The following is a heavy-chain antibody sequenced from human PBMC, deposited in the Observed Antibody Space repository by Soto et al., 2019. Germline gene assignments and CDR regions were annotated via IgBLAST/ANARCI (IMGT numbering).Heavy chain of an antibody. CDR3: ARGGGNFDQ. J-gene: IGHJ4*02. V-gene: IGHV3-7*04. Sequence: EVQLVESGGGLVQPGGSLRLTCAASGFTLSGYWMSWVRQAPGKGLEWVANVKQDGSNKYYVDSVKGRFTISRDNAKNLLHLQMNSLRVEDTAVYYCARGGGNFDQWGQGTLVTVSS. D-gene: IGHD3-16*01. CDR1: GFTLSGYW. CDR2: VKQDGSNK.